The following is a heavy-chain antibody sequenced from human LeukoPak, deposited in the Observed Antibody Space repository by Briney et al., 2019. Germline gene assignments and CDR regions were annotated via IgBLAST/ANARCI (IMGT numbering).Heavy chain of an antibody. CDR1: GGSISSYY. Sequence: SETLSLTCTVSGGSISSYYWSWIRQPPGKGLEWIGYIYYSGSTNYNPSLKSRVTISVDTSKNQFSLKLSSVTAADTAVYYCAKDLEVGRWELIIDYWGQGTLVTVSS. J-gene: IGHJ4*02. CDR3: AKDLEVGRWELIIDY. V-gene: IGHV4-59*01. CDR2: IYYSGST. D-gene: IGHD1-26*01.